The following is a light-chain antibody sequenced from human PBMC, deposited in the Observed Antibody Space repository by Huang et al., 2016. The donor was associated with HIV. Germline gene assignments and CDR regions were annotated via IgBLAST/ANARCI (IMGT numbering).Light chain of an antibody. J-gene: IGKJ1*01. Sequence: DIQMTQSPSSLSASVGDRVTIPCRASQSISSYLSWYQQKPGKAPKLLIYGASILQSVVPSRFSSSGSRTDFTLTISSVQPEDLATYYCQQSYNTPWTFGQGTKVEIK. V-gene: IGKV1-39*01. CDR2: GAS. CDR3: QQSYNTPWT. CDR1: QSISSY.